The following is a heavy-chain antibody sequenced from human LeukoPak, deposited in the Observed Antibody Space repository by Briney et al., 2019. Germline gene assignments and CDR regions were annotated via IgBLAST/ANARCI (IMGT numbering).Heavy chain of an antibody. D-gene: IGHD1-14*01. V-gene: IGHV4-59*12. J-gene: IGHJ4*02. CDR3: ARFEDLRRKY. CDR2: IYYSGST. CDR1: GGSISSYY. Sequence: PSETLSLTCTVSGGSISSYYWSWIRQPPGKGLEWIGYIYYSGSTNYNPSLKSRVTISVDTSKNQFSLKLTSVTAADTAVYYCARFEDLRRKYWGQGTLVTVSS.